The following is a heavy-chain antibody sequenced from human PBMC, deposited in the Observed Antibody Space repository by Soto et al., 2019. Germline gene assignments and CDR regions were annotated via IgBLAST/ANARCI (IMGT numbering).Heavy chain of an antibody. J-gene: IGHJ6*02. CDR3: ARSQGSSTSLEIYYYYYYGMDV. CDR2: IIPSSGTA. Sequence: QVQLVQSGAEVKKPGSSVKVSCKASGGTFSSYAISWVRQAPGQGLEWMGGIIPSSGTANYAQKFQGRVTITADESTSTAYMELSSLRSEDTAVYYCARSQGSSTSLEIYYYYYYGMDVWGPATTVTVSS. D-gene: IGHD2-2*01. V-gene: IGHV1-69*01. CDR1: GGTFSSYA.